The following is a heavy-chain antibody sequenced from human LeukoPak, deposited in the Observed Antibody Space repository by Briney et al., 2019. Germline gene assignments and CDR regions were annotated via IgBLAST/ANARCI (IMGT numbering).Heavy chain of an antibody. CDR3: ARGNSPGDQDAFDI. CDR1: GFTFSSYS. D-gene: IGHD2-21*01. CDR2: ISSSSSYI. Sequence: GGSLGLSCAASGFTFSSYSMNWVRQAPGKGLEWVSSISSSSSYIYYADSVKGRFTISRDNAKNSLYLQMNSLRAEDTAVYYCARGNSPGDQDAFDIWGQGTMVTVSS. V-gene: IGHV3-21*01. J-gene: IGHJ3*02.